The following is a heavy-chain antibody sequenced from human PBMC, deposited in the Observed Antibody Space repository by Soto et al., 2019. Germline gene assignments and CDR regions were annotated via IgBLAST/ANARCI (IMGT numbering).Heavy chain of an antibody. CDR1: GYTFTIYD. CDR3: AIGFDFWTYDASDF. CDR2: MNPNSGNT. J-gene: IGHJ3*01. Sequence: ASLKVSCKASGYTFTIYDINWVLQATGQGLEWMGWMNPNSGNTGYAQKFQGRGTMGRNSSISTAYMELSSLRSEDTVVSYCAIGFDFWTYDASDFWCQGTMVT. D-gene: IGHD3-3*01. V-gene: IGHV1-8*01.